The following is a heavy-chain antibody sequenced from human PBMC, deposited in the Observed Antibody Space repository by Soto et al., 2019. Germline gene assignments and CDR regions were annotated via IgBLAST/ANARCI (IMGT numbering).Heavy chain of an antibody. Sequence: SATLSLTCAFYGGSFSGYYWCWIRQPPGKGLEWIGEINHSGSTNYNPSLKSRVTISVDTSKNQFSLKLSSVTAADTAVYYCARAPRKRRAARPAGMDGWGQGSTVNVSS. CDR1: GGSFSGYY. CDR2: INHSGST. J-gene: IGHJ6*01. D-gene: IGHD6-6*01. V-gene: IGHV4-34*01. CDR3: ARAPRKRRAARPAGMDG.